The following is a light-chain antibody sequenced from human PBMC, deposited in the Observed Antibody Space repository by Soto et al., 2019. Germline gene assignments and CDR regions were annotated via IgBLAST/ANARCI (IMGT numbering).Light chain of an antibody. CDR3: QVWDSSTVV. CDR1: NIGSKN. CDR2: RDS. V-gene: IGLV3-9*01. J-gene: IGLJ2*01. Sequence: SYELTQPLSVSVALGQTANITCGGNNIGSKNVHWYQQKPGQAPVLVIYRDSNRPSGIPERFSGSNSGNTATLTISRAQAGDEADYYCQVWDSSTVVFGGGTKLTVL.